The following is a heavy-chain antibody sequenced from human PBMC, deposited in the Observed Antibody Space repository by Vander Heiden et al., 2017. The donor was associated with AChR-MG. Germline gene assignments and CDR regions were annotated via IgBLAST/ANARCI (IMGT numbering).Heavy chain of an antibody. D-gene: IGHD6-19*01. CDR3: ARDLGSGWSY. V-gene: IGHV4-34*01. CDR1: GGSFIGYY. J-gene: IGHJ4*02. CDR2: INHSGST. Sequence: VQPQQWGAGLLKPSEPLSPTCSAYGGSFIGYYWSWIRQPPGKELEWIGEINHSGSTNYNPSLKSRVTISVDTSKNQFSLKLSSVTAADTAVYYCARDLGSGWSYWGQGTLVTVAS.